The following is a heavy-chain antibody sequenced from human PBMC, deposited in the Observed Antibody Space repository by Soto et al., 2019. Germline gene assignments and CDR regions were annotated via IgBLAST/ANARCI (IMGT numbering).Heavy chain of an antibody. CDR2: ISGDGRTT. CDR3: ARGVHNSSSSSCYFDF. V-gene: IGHV3-74*01. J-gene: IGHJ4*02. Sequence: PGGSLRLSCAASGFTFSSHWMNWVRQGPGKGLVWVSRISGDGRTTSHADSVKGRFTISRDNAKNTLYLQMNSLRVEDTAVYYCARGVHNSSSSSCYFDFWGQGILVTVSS. CDR1: GFTFSSHW. D-gene: IGHD2-2*01.